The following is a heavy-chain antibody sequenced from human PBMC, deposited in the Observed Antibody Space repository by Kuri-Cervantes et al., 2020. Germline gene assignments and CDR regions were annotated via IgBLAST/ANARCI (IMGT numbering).Heavy chain of an antibody. V-gene: IGHV3-52*01. D-gene: IGHD6-13*01. CDR2: IKCDGSEK. J-gene: IGHJ4*02. CDR1: GFTFSSSW. CDR3: ARSNIAAAGTNFDY. Sequence: GESLKISCAASGFTFSSSWMHWVCQAPEKGLEWVADIKCDGSEKYYVDSVKGRFTISRDNSKNTLYLQMNSLRAEDTAVYYCARSNIAAAGTNFDYWGQGTLVTVSS.